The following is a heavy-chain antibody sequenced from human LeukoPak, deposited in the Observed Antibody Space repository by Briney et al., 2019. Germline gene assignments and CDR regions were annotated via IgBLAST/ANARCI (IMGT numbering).Heavy chain of an antibody. CDR2: VGTDEKTI. V-gene: IGHV3-30*14. CDR1: GFTFTGRS. J-gene: IGHJ5*02. Sequence: GGSLRLSCVASGFTFTGRSIHWVRQALGKGLEWVAVVGTDEKTIFYADSLRGRFTISRDNSKNTLYLQMNSLRAEDTAVYYCASLHYDSSGAFDPWGQGTLVTVSS. D-gene: IGHD3-22*01. CDR3: ASLHYDSSGAFDP.